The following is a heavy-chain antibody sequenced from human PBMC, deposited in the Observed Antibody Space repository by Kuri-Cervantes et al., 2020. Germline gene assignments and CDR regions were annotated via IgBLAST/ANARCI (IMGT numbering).Heavy chain of an antibody. CDR2: ISSSGSTI. CDR1: GFTFTSYS. V-gene: IGHV3-48*04. D-gene: IGHD4-17*01. J-gene: IGHJ4*02. Sequence: ETLSLTCAASGFTFTSYSMNWVRQAPGKGLEWVSYISSSGSTIYYADSVKGRFTISRDNAKDSLYLQMNSLRVEDTAVYYCAKGPPGTVTTLELSYWGQGTLVTVSS. CDR3: AKGPPGTVTTLELSY.